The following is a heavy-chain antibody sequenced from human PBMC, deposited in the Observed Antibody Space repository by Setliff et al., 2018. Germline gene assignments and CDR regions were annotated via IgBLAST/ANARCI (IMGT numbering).Heavy chain of an antibody. CDR1: GYKFTNYG. CDR2: INNYNFNT. CDR3: ARINFYVSSGYYYAPDF. V-gene: IGHV1-18*01. J-gene: IGHJ4*02. Sequence: VASVKVSCKASGYKFTNYGVTWARQAPGQGLEWIGWINNYNFNTNYAQKLQGRVTMTTDTSTSTAYMELRSLRSDDTAVYYCARINFYVSSGYYYAPDFWGQGTLVTVSS. D-gene: IGHD3-22*01.